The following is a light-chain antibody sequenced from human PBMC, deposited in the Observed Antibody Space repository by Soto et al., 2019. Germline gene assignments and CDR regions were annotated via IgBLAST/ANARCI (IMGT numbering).Light chain of an antibody. CDR3: CSYAGSFTI. Sequence: QSVLTQPASVSGSRGQSITVSCTGTSSDVGNYDLVSWFQQHPGQAPKLMIYEDTKRPSGVSNRFSGSKSGNTASLTISGLQAEDEADYYCCSYAGSFTIFGGGTKLTVL. CDR1: SSDVGNYDL. CDR2: EDT. J-gene: IGLJ2*01. V-gene: IGLV2-23*01.